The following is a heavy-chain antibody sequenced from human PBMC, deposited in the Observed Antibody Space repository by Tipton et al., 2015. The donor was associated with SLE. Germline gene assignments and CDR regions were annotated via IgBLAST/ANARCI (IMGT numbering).Heavy chain of an antibody. CDR2: IYTSGST. D-gene: IGHD3-22*01. CDR3: ARVGHGFDDSGYNSHYYYYMDV. V-gene: IGHV4-61*02. J-gene: IGHJ6*03. CDR1: GGSISSGSYY. Sequence: LRLSCTVSGGSISSGSYYWSWIRQPAGKGLEWIGRIYTSGSTNYNPSLKSRVTISVDTSKNQFSLKLSSVTAADSAVYYCARVGHGFDDSGYNSHYYYYMDVWGKGTTVTVSS.